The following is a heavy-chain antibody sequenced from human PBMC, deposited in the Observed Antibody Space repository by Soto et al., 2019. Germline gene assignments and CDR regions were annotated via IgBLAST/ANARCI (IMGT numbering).Heavy chain of an antibody. Sequence: EVQLLESGGGLVQPGGSLRLYCVASGFTFSSYSMSWVRQAPGKGLEWVSRISGSGGSTYYVYSVRGRFTISRDNSKNTLYLQMNSLRAEDTAVYYCAKSTSVYYYSYHMDVWGKGTTVTVSS. CDR3: AKSTSVYYYSYHMDV. CDR2: ISGSGGST. J-gene: IGHJ6*03. D-gene: IGHD3-9*01. V-gene: IGHV3-23*01. CDR1: GFTFSSYS.